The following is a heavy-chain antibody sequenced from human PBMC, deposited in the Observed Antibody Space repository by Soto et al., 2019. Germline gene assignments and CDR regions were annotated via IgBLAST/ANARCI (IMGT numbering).Heavy chain of an antibody. CDR2: IIPIFGTA. CDR1: GYTFTSYY. Sequence: SVKVSCKASGYTFTSYYMQWVRQAPGQGLEWMGGIIPIFGTANYAQKFQGRVTITADESTSTAYMELSSLRSEDTAVYYCARVGIYGDYSHYYGMDVWGQGTTVTVSS. V-gene: IGHV1-69*13. J-gene: IGHJ6*02. D-gene: IGHD4-17*01. CDR3: ARVGIYGDYSHYYGMDV.